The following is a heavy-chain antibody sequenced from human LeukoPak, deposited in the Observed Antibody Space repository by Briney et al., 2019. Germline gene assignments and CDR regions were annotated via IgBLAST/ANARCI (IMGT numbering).Heavy chain of an antibody. Sequence: PSETLSLICAVYGGSFSGYYWSWIRQPPGKGLEWIGEINHSGSTNYNPSLKSRVTISVDTSKNQFSLKLSSVTAADTAVYYRARVVGFWSGYYGGANSFDDWGQGTLVTVSS. J-gene: IGHJ4*02. CDR2: INHSGST. CDR1: GGSFSGYY. CDR3: ARVVGFWSGYYGGANSFDD. D-gene: IGHD3-3*01. V-gene: IGHV4-34*01.